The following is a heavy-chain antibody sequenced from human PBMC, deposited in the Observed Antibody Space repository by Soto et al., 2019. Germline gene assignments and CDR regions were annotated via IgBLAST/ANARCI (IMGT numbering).Heavy chain of an antibody. J-gene: IGHJ5*02. D-gene: IGHD6-19*01. CDR2: IYPGDSDT. CDR1: GYSFTSYW. CDR3: ARQGRIAVAGTWFDP. Sequence: GESLKISCKGSGYSFTSYWIGWVRQMPGKGLEWMGIIYPGDSDTRYSPSFQGQVTISADKSISTAYLQWSSLKASDTAMYYCARQGRIAVAGTWFDPWGQGTLVTVSS. V-gene: IGHV5-51*01.